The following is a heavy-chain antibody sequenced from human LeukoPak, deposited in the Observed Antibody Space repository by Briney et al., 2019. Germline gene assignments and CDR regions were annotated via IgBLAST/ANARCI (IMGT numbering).Heavy chain of an antibody. J-gene: IGHJ6*03. Sequence: SVKVSCKASGLTLSTYAISWVRQAPGQGLEWMGGIIPMFGSAHYGQKFQDRVTITTDESTTIAYMELSSLRSEDTAVYYCASSPRIVGRLDYYYYMDVWGKGTTVTVSS. D-gene: IGHD6-6*01. CDR2: IIPMFGSA. CDR3: ASSPRIVGRLDYYYYMDV. CDR1: GLTLSTYA. V-gene: IGHV1-69*05.